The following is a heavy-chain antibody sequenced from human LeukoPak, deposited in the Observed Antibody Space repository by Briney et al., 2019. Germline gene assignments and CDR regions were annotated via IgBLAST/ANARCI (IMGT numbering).Heavy chain of an antibody. CDR2: IYYSGNT. CDR1: GASISSSSYY. Sequence: SETLSLTCTVSGASISSSSYYWGWIRQPPGKGLEWIGNIYYSGNTYYNASLKSRVTISVDTSKNQFSLKVSSVTAADTAFYYCARRKIGLYYFDYWGQGILVAVSS. V-gene: IGHV4-39*01. J-gene: IGHJ4*02. D-gene: IGHD2/OR15-2a*01. CDR3: ARRKIGLYYFDY.